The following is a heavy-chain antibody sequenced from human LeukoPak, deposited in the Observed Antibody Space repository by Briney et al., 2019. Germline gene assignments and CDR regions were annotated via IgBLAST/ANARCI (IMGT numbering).Heavy chain of an antibody. Sequence: GASVKVSCTASGYTFTGYYMHWVRQAPGQGVEWMGWINPNSGGTNYAQKVQRRVTMTRDTSISTAYMELSRLRSDDTAVYYCARVPRGYSSSHPDYWGQGTLVTVSS. CDR1: GYTFTGYY. V-gene: IGHV1-2*02. CDR3: ARVPRGYSSSHPDY. CDR2: INPNSGGT. J-gene: IGHJ4*02. D-gene: IGHD6-6*01.